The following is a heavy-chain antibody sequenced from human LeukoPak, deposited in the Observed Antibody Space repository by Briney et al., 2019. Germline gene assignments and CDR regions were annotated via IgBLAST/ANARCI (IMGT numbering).Heavy chain of an antibody. V-gene: IGHV3-23*01. J-gene: IGHJ6*02. CDR2: ISGSGGSA. CDR3: AKDRYGVYGMDV. CDR1: GFTFSSYA. D-gene: IGHD3-10*01. Sequence: GGSLRLSCAASGFTFSSYAMTWVRQAPGKGLQWVSVISGSGGSAYYADSLNGRFTISRDNSKNTLYLQMSSLRAEDTAVYYCAKDRYGVYGMDVWGQGTTVTVSS.